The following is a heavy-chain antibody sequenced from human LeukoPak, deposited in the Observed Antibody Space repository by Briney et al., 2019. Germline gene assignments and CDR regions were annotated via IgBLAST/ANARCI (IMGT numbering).Heavy chain of an antibody. CDR3: ASGTTSLFDY. V-gene: IGHV3-23*01. D-gene: IGHD4-17*01. J-gene: IGHJ4*02. CDR2: ISGSGGST. Sequence: GGSLRLSCTASGFTFGDYAMSWVRQAPGKGLEWVSAISGSGGSTYYADSVKGRFTISRDNSKNTLYLQMNSLRAEDTAVYYCASGTTSLFDYWGQGTLVTVSS. CDR1: GFTFGDYA.